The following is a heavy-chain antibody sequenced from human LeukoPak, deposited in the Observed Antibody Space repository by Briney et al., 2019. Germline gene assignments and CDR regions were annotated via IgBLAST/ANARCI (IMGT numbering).Heavy chain of an antibody. D-gene: IGHD3-9*01. CDR3: ARDGDAYYDILTGSGFDYYYMDV. J-gene: IGHJ6*03. CDR1: GYTFTSYA. Sequence: ASVKVSCKASGYTFTSYAMNWVRQAPGQGLEWMGWINTNTGNPTYAQGFTGRFVFSLDTSVSTAYLQISSLKAEDTAVYYCARDGDAYYDILTGSGFDYYYMDVWGKGTTVTVSS. V-gene: IGHV7-4-1*02. CDR2: INTNTGNP.